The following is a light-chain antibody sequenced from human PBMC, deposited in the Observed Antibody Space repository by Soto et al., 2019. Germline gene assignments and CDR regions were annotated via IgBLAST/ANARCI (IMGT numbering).Light chain of an antibody. CDR1: SIGDKA. J-gene: IGLJ2*01. V-gene: IGLV3-21*04. Sequence: SYVLTQRPSVSVAPEKTASITCGGDSIGDKAVHWYQHRPGQAPSLVIYYDFERPSGIHERFSGSNSGNTATLTISRVEAGDEADYYCQVLATANDHPIFGGGTKLTVL. CDR2: YDF. CDR3: QVLATANDHPI.